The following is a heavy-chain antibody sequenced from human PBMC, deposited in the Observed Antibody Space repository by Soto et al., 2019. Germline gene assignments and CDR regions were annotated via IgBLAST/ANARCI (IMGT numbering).Heavy chain of an antibody. CDR1: GGSINSGGYS. V-gene: IGHV4-30-2*01. D-gene: IGHD2-21*01. CDR2: IYHTGTT. Sequence: SETLSLTCTVSGGSINSGGYSWTWIRQPPGKGLEWIGFIYHTGTTYYNPSLKSRVAISVDRSKNQFSLKLNSLTAADAAMYYCATLPPRVVVSVLPIPTWGQGTQVTVSS. J-gene: IGHJ4*02. CDR3: ATLPPRVVVSVLPIPT.